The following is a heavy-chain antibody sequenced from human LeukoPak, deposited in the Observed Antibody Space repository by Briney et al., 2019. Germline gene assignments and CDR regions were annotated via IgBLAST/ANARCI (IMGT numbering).Heavy chain of an antibody. CDR2: INPNSGGT. CDR1: GYTFTGYY. Sequence: GASVKVSCKASGYTFTGYYMHWVRQAPGQGLEWMGWINPNSGGTNYAQKFQGRVTMTRDTSISTAYMELSSLRSEDTAVYYCARGHHSSGWYEFDYWGQGTLVTVSS. V-gene: IGHV1-2*02. CDR3: ARGHHSSGWYEFDY. D-gene: IGHD6-19*01. J-gene: IGHJ4*02.